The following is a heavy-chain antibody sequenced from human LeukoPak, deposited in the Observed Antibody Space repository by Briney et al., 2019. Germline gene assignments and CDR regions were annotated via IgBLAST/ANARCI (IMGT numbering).Heavy chain of an antibody. D-gene: IGHD6-13*01. CDR2: IYYSGST. CDR3: ARPSQQLVRYDAFDI. J-gene: IGHJ3*02. V-gene: IGHV4-59*08. CDR1: GGSISSYY. Sequence: SETLSLTCTVSGGSISSYYWSWIRQPPGKGLEWIGYIYYSGSTNYNPSLKSRVTISVDTSKNQFSLKLSSVTAADTAVYYCARPSQQLVRYDAFDIWGQGTVVTVSS.